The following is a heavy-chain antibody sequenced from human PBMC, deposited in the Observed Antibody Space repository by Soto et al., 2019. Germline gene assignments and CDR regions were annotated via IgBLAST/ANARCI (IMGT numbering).Heavy chain of an antibody. CDR2: IIPIFGTA. Sequence: QVQLVQSGAEVKKPGSSVKVSCKASGGTFSSYAISWVRQAPGQGLEWMGGIIPIFGTANYAQKFQGRVTITADESTSTAYMELSSLRSEDTAVYYCARARQVIVVAYYYGMDVWGQGTTVTVSS. D-gene: IGHD2-15*01. CDR3: ARARQVIVVAYYYGMDV. J-gene: IGHJ6*02. V-gene: IGHV1-69*01. CDR1: GGTFSSYA.